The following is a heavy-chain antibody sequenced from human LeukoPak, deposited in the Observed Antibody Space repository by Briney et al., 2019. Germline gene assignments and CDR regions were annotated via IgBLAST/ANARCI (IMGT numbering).Heavy chain of an antibody. J-gene: IGHJ6*01. CDR3: AKGQGLYAPLRNYGMDL. CDR2: ISYDGSND. V-gene: IGHV3-30*18. D-gene: IGHD2-2*01. CDR1: GFTFSSYG. Sequence: GGSLRLSCSAPGFTFSSYGMNSVRQASGKGLEWVASISYDGSNDFYADSVKGRFTIPRDNAKNTLYLQMNSLRAEDTALYYCAKGQGLYAPLRNYGMDLWGRGPRSPSPQ.